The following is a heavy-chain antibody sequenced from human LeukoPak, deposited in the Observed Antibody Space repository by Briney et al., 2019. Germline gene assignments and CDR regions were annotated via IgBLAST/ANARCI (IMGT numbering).Heavy chain of an antibody. Sequence: SETLSLTCTVSGGSISSSSYYWGWIRQPPGKGLEWIGSIYYSGSTYYNPSLKSRVTISVDTSKNQFSLKLSSVTAADTAVYYCASESSESLGRYFDYWGQGTLVTVSS. D-gene: IGHD3-22*01. CDR1: GGSISSSSYY. J-gene: IGHJ4*02. CDR3: ASESSESLGRYFDY. V-gene: IGHV4-39*01. CDR2: IYYSGST.